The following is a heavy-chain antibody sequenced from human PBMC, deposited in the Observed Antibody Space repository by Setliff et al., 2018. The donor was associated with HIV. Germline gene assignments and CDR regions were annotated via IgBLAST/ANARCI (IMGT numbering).Heavy chain of an antibody. D-gene: IGHD3-10*01. V-gene: IGHV4-4*09. CDR3: ARDRYAGEIDY. Sequence: SETLSLTCTVSGGSISTYYWTWIRQPPGKGLEWIGYIYTSGSTSYNPSLKSRLTISLDTSKNQFSLELSSVTAADTAVYYCARDRYAGEIDYWGQGTLVTVSS. CDR2: IYTSGST. J-gene: IGHJ4*02. CDR1: GGSISTYY.